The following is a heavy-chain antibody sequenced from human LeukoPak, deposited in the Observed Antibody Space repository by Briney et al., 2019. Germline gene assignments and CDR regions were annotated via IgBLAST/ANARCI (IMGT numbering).Heavy chain of an antibody. CDR3: ARSITMVRGVMVSY. Sequence: GGSLRLSCAASGFTFSSYSMNWVRQAPGKGLEWVSSISSSSSYIYYADSVKGRFTISRDNAKNSLYLQMNSLRAEDTAVYYCARSITMVRGVMVSYWGQGTLVTVPS. CDR2: ISSSSSYI. J-gene: IGHJ4*02. CDR1: GFTFSSYS. D-gene: IGHD3-10*01. V-gene: IGHV3-21*01.